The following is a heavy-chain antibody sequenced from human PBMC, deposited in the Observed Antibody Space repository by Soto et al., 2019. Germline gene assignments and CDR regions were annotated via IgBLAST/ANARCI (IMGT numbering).Heavy chain of an antibody. Sequence: GALRLSCAATGFNFGSYAMGWVRQAPGKGLEWVSGVSGSGSGPYYADSVKGRLTISKDKSKNTLYLDLNNLRSEDTAVYFCVKGKESGYRGAFDSWGQGTMVTVS. CDR2: VSGSGSGP. V-gene: IGHV3-23*01. J-gene: IGHJ4*02. D-gene: IGHD5-18*01. CDR1: GFNFGSYA. CDR3: VKGKESGYRGAFDS.